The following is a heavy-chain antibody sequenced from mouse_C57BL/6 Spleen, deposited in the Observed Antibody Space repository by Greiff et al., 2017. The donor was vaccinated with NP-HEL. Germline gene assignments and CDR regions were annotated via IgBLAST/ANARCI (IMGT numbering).Heavy chain of an antibody. D-gene: IGHD1-1*01. Sequence: VHVKQSGPELVKPGASVKISCKASGYSFTDYNMNWVKQSNGKSLEWIGVINPNYGTTSYNQKFKGKATLTVDQSSSTAYMQLNSLTSEDSAVYYCAHYYGSSPYWYFDVWGTGTTVTVSS. CDR2: INPNYGTT. V-gene: IGHV1-39*01. CDR3: AHYYGSSPYWYFDV. J-gene: IGHJ1*03. CDR1: GYSFTDYN.